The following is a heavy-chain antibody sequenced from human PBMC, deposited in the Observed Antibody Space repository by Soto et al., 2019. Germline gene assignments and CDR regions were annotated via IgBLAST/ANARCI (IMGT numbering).Heavy chain of an antibody. CDR3: AREFADSSRSNGMEV. J-gene: IGHJ6*02. D-gene: IGHD6-19*01. Sequence: EVQLVESGGGLVQPGGSLRLSCAASGFTFSSYDMHWVRQATGKGLEWVSAIGTAGDTYYPGSVKGRFTISRENAKNSLYLQMNSLRAEDRAVYYCAREFADSSRSNGMEVWGQGTKVTVSS. V-gene: IGHV3-13*01. CDR1: GFTFSSYD. CDR2: IGTAGDT.